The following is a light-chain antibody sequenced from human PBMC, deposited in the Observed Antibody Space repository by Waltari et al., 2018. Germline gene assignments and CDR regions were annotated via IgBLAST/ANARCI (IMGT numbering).Light chain of an antibody. CDR1: QDISNY. CDR2: DAS. J-gene: IGKJ3*01. V-gene: IGKV1-33*01. CDR3: QQYDNLVT. Sequence: DIQMTQSPSSLSASVGDRVTITCQASQDISNYLNWYQQKPGTAPKLLIYDASNLETGVPSRFSGSGSGTDFTFTISSLQPEDIATYYCQQYDNLVTFGPGTKVDIK.